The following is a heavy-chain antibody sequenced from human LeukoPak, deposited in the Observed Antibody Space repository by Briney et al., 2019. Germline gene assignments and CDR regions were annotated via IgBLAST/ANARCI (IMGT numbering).Heavy chain of an antibody. CDR1: GFTLSYYG. Sequence: GGSLRLSCAASGFTLSYYGMHWVRQAPGKGLEWVAFIRYDGNDKFYADSVKGRFTISRDTSRNTVYLQMNSLRTDDTAVYYCAKDLMRDRWFGESWGQGTLVTVSS. J-gene: IGHJ5*02. V-gene: IGHV3-30*02. CDR3: AKDLMRDRWFGES. CDR2: IRYDGNDK. D-gene: IGHD3-10*01.